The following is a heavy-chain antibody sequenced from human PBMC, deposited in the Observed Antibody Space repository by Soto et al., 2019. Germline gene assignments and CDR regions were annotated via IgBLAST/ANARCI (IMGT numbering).Heavy chain of an antibody. D-gene: IGHD3-3*02. CDR2: ISYDGILK. V-gene: IGHV3-30*18. Sequence: QMHLVESGGGVVQPGRSLRLSCAVSGFTFSAFGMHWVRQAPGKGLEWVAIISYDGILKYYADSVKGRFTISRDTSKGALYLQMNSLTPEDTAVYYCAKDFKVSGGHFGSLNYYYGMDVWGQGTTVTVSS. CDR1: GFTFSAFG. CDR3: AKDFKVSGGHFGSLNYYYGMDV. J-gene: IGHJ6*02.